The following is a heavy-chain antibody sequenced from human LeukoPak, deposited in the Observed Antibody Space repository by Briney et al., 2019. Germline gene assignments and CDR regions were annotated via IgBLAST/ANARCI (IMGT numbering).Heavy chain of an antibody. D-gene: IGHD3-10*01. CDR2: MNPNSGNT. CDR3: ARARTGYYGSGSYSQPYYYYYMDV. CDR1: GYTFTSYD. V-gene: IGHV1-8*01. Sequence: GASVKVSCKASGYTFTSYDINWVRQATGQGLEWMGWMNPNSGNTGYAQKFQGRVTMTRNTSISTAYMELSSLRSEDTAVYYCARARTGYYGSGSYSQPYYYYYMDVWGKGTTVTISS. J-gene: IGHJ6*03.